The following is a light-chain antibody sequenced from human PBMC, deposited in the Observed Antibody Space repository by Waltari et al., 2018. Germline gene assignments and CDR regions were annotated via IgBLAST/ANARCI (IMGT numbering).Light chain of an antibody. V-gene: IGKV3-11*01. J-gene: IGKJ5*01. CDR2: DAS. CDR1: QSVSSY. CDR3: QQHNNWPPIT. Sequence: EIVLTQSPATLSLSPGERATLSCRASQSVSSYLAWYQQKPGQAPRLLIYDASNRATGIPARFSGSGSGTDLTLTISSLEPEDFAVYYCQQHNNWPPITVGQGTRLEIK.